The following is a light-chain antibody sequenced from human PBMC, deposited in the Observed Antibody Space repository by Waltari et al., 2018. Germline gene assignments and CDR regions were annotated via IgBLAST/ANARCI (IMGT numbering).Light chain of an antibody. V-gene: IGLV2-14*01. CDR3: SSYTSSIVV. CDR2: DVS. Sequence: QSALTQPASVSGSPGQSITISCTGTSSDVGGYDYVSWYQQHPGKAPKLMIYDVSNRPSGVSSRFSGAKCGNTASLTISGLQAEDEADYYCSSYTSSIVVFGGGTKPTVL. CDR1: SSDVGGYDY. J-gene: IGLJ2*01.